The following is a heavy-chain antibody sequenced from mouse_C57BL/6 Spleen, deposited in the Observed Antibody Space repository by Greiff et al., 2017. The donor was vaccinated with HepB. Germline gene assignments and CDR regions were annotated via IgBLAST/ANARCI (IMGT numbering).Heavy chain of an antibody. CDR1: GFTFSDYY. CDR3: ARVLRYGAMDY. Sequence: EVQVVESEGGLVQPGSSMKLSCTASGFTFSDYYMAWVRQVPEKGLEWVANINYDGSSTYYLDSLKSRFIISRDNAKNILYLQMSSLKSEDTATYYCARVLRYGAMDYWGQGTSVTVSS. CDR2: INYDGSST. J-gene: IGHJ4*01. D-gene: IGHD1-1*01. V-gene: IGHV5-16*01.